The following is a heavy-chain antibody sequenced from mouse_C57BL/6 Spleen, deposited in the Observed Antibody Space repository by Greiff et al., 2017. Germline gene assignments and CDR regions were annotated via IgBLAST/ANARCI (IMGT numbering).Heavy chain of an antibody. Sequence: QVQLQQSGAELVQPGASVKISCKASGYTFTDYYINWVKQRPGQGLEWIGKIGPGSGSTYYNEKFKGKATLTADKSASTAYMQLSSLTSEDSAVYFCAELGGDYLDYWGQGTTLTVSS. CDR1: GYTFTDYY. J-gene: IGHJ2*01. CDR2: IGPGSGST. CDR3: AELGGDYLDY. D-gene: IGHD4-1*01. V-gene: IGHV1-77*01.